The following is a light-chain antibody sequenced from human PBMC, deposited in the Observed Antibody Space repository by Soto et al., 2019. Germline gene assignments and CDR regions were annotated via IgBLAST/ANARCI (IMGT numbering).Light chain of an antibody. Sequence: QSVLTQPPSASGTPGQSVTISCSGSSSNIGSHSVDWYQQLLGTAPKLLIFRNNQRPSGVPDRFSGSKSGTSASLAISGLRYEDEADYYCAARDDSLNAVIFGGGTKVTVL. CDR2: RNN. CDR1: SSNIGSHS. V-gene: IGLV1-44*01. CDR3: AARDDSLNAVI. J-gene: IGLJ2*01.